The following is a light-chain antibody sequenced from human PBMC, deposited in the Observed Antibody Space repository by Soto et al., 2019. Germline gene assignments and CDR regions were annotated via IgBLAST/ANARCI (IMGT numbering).Light chain of an antibody. V-gene: IGKV1-27*01. CDR2: SAS. Sequence: DIQMTQSPSSLSASVGDRVTITCRASQGVSNFLAWYQQKPGLAPKLLIYSASTLQSGVPSRFSGTGYGTDFTLTISSLQPEDVATYYCQKYNTVPPAFGGGTKVEIK. CDR1: QGVSNF. CDR3: QKYNTVPPA. J-gene: IGKJ4*01.